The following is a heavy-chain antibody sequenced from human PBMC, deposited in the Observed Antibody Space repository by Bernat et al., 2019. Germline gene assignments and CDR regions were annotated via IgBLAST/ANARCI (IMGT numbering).Heavy chain of an antibody. D-gene: IGHD2-2*01. CDR3: ARVGYCSSTSCYPLDY. Sequence: EVQLVESGGGLVQPGGSLRLSCAASGFTFSSYEMNWVGQAPGKGLEWVSYIGSSGSTIYYADSVKGRFTISRDNAKNSLYLQMNSLRAEDTAVYYCARVGYCSSTSCYPLDYWGQGTLVTVSS. V-gene: IGHV3-48*03. J-gene: IGHJ4*02. CDR1: GFTFSSYE. CDR2: IGSSGSTI.